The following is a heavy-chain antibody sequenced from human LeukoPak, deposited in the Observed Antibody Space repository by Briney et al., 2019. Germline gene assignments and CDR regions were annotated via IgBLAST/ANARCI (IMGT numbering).Heavy chain of an antibody. CDR3: ARADYGDY. CDR2: IGSSSRFI. V-gene: IGHV3-21*01. CDR1: GFIFSSYG. J-gene: IGHJ4*02. Sequence: GGSLRLSCAASGFIFSSYGMNRVRQAPGKGLEWVSSIGSSSRFISYGDSVKGRFTISRDNAKNSLYLQMNSLRAEDTAVYYCARADYGDYWGQGTLVTVSS.